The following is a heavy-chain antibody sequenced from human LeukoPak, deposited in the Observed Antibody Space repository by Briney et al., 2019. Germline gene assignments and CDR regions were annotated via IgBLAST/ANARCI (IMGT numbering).Heavy chain of an antibody. D-gene: IGHD2-15*01. Sequence: SETLSLTCTVSGGSISSYYWSWIRQPAGKGLEWIGRIYTSGSTNYNPSLKSRVTMSVDTSKSQFSLKLSSVTAADTAVYYCARGCSGGSCYLDWFDPWGQGTLVTVSS. V-gene: IGHV4-4*07. CDR3: ARGCSGGSCYLDWFDP. J-gene: IGHJ5*02. CDR1: GGSISSYY. CDR2: IYTSGST.